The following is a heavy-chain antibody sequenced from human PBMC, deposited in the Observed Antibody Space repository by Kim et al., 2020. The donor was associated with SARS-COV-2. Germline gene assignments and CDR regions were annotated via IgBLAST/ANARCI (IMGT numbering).Heavy chain of an antibody. J-gene: IGHJ6*02. CDR3: ARGAPAAIFRSSYYYYGMGV. Sequence: GGSLRLSCAASGFTFSSYGMHWVRQAPGKGLEWVAVIWYDGSNKYYADSVKGRFTISRDNSKNTLYLQMNSLRAEDTAVYYCARGAPAAIFRSSYYYYGMGVWGQGTTVTVTS. CDR2: IWYDGSNK. D-gene: IGHD2-2*01. V-gene: IGHV3-33*01. CDR1: GFTFSSYG.